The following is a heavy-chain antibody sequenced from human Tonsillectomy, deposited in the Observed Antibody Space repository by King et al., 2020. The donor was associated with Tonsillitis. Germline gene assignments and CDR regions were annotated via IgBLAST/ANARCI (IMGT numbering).Heavy chain of an antibody. Sequence: QLQESGPGLVKPSETLSLTCTVSGDAISSSNYYWGWIRQPPGKGLEWIGNIFSSGCIYYSPSFNSRITISEDTSKNQFYLKLKSVTAADTAVYYCARKYTRRGPLSCHFDNWGQGTRVIGSS. V-gene: IGHV4-39*01. D-gene: IGHD1-14*01. J-gene: IGHJ4*02. CDR1: GDAISSSNYY. CDR2: IFSSGCI. CDR3: ARKYTRRGPLSCHFDN.